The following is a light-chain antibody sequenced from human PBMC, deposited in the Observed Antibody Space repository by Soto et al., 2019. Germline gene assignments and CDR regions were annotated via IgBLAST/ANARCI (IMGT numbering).Light chain of an antibody. Sequence: QSVLTQPTSASGTPGQRVTISCSGSSSNIGSNTVNWYQQLPRTAPKLLMYSNDQRPSGVSDRFSGSKSGTSASLAISGLQSEDEADYWCATWDNSLNGVVFGGGTKLTVL. CDR2: SND. CDR1: SSNIGSNT. J-gene: IGLJ2*01. V-gene: IGLV1-44*01. CDR3: ATWDNSLNGVV.